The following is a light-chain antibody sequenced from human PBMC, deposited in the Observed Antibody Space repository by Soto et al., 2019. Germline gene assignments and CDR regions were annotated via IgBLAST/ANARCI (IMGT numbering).Light chain of an antibody. CDR2: AAS. CDR3: HQYGDSPPNT. Sequence: EIVLTQSPGTLSLSPGESATLSCRASQSVNSRFLAWYQHKPGQAPRLLIYAASTRATGIPDRFSGSASGTDFTLTISRLEPEDFALYYCHQYGDSPPNTFGQGTKLEIK. CDR1: QSVNSRF. V-gene: IGKV3-20*01. J-gene: IGKJ2*01.